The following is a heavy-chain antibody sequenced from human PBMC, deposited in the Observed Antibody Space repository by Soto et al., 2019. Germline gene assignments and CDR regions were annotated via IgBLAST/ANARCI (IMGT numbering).Heavy chain of an antibody. CDR2: SKSETDGGTT. V-gene: IGHV3-15*01. D-gene: IGHD2-21*01. J-gene: IGHJ4*02. Sequence: EVQLVESGGGLVKPGGSLRVSCAASGFTFTNVWMSWVRQAPGKGLEWLGVSKSETDGGTTEYAAPVKGRFTISRDDSKNTLLLQMHSLKSDDTAVYYCTAGGVIASHWGQGTLVTVSS. CDR3: TAGGVIASH. CDR1: GFTFTNVW.